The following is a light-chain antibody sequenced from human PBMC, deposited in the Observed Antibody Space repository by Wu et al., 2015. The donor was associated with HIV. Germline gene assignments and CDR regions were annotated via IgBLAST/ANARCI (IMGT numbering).Light chain of an antibody. CDR1: QSVNWY. CDR2: DSA. Sequence: DILLTQSPATLSLSPGERATLSCRASQSVNWYLAWFQQKPGQVPRLLIYDSANRATGTPRQIQWQVGRGTDFTLTINSLEPRSILLVYYCQQRSSWPWTFG. CDR3: QQRSSWPWT. V-gene: IGKV3-11*01. J-gene: IGKJ1*01.